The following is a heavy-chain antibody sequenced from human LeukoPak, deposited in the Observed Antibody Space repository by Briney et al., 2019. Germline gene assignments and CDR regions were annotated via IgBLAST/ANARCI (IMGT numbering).Heavy chain of an antibody. CDR3: AKDVSAGGNGHYCGMDV. Sequence: GRSLRLSCAASGFTFDDYAMHWVRQAPGKGLEWVASISWNGGSIGYSNSVKGRFTISRESAKNSLYLQMNSLRAEDTALYYCAKDVSAGGNGHYCGMDVWGQGITVTVSS. CDR2: ISWNGGSI. D-gene: IGHD4-23*01. CDR1: GFTFDDYA. V-gene: IGHV3-9*01. J-gene: IGHJ6*02.